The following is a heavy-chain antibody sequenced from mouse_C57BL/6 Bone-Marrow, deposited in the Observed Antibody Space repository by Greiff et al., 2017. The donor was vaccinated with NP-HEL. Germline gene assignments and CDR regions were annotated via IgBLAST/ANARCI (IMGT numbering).Heavy chain of an antibody. V-gene: IGHV10-3*01. CDR1: GFTFNTYA. D-gene: IGHD1-1*01. J-gene: IGHJ1*03. CDR3: VREAGSYYGSSPYWYFDV. Sequence: EVHLVESGGGLVQPKGSLKLSCAASGFTFNTYAMHWVRQAPGKGLEWVARIRSKSSNYATYYADSVKDRFTISRDDSQSMLYLQMNNLKTEDTAMYYCVREAGSYYGSSPYWYFDVWGTGTTVTVSS. CDR2: IRSKSSNYAT.